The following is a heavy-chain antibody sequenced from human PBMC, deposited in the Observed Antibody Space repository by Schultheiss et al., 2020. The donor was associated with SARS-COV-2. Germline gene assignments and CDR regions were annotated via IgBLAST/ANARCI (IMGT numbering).Heavy chain of an antibody. Sequence: ASVKVSCKASGYTFTGYYMHWVRQAPGQGLEWMGWISAYNGNTNYAQKLQGRVTITADESTSTAYMELSSLRSEDTAVYYCARTQTWLGMAVAGADPQAFDYWGQGTLVTVSS. CDR1: GYTFTGYY. CDR2: ISAYNGNT. J-gene: IGHJ4*02. D-gene: IGHD6-19*01. CDR3: ARTQTWLGMAVAGADPQAFDY. V-gene: IGHV1-18*04.